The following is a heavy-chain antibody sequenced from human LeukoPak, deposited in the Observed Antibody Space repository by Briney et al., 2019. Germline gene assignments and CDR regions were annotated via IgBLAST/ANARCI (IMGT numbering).Heavy chain of an antibody. J-gene: IGHJ5*02. D-gene: IGHD1-14*01. Sequence: SETLSLTCTVSGGSINSSNYYWGWIRQPPGKGLEWIGSIYYSGSTYYSPSLKSRVTISVDTSKNQFSLKLSSVTAADTAVYYCARHLNSLYPPPNHWGQGNLVTVSS. CDR1: GGSINSSNYY. V-gene: IGHV4-39*01. CDR2: IYYSGST. CDR3: ARHLNSLYPPPNH.